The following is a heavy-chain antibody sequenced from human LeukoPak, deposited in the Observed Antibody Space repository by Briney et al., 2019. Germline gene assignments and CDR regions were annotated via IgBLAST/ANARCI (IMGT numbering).Heavy chain of an antibody. D-gene: IGHD2-21*02. CDR3: ATDFKGSVGDRCSYYFDY. Sequence: PSETLSLTCTVSGFSITTGHYWGGIRQPPGKGLEWIGSLYYTGATYDNPSLKSRATISVDTSKNQFSLKLTPMLAAHTAMYYCATDFKGSVGDRCSYYFDYWGQGTLVTVSS. J-gene: IGHJ4*02. CDR1: GFSITTGHY. CDR2: LYYTGAT. V-gene: IGHV4-38-2*02.